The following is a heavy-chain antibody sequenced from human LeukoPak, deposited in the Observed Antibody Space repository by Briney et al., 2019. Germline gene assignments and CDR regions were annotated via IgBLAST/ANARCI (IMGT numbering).Heavy chain of an antibody. V-gene: IGHV1-69*04. CDR1: GYTFTSYY. D-gene: IGHD6-13*01. CDR3: AREPIAAAEDGVGDV. Sequence: ASVKVSCKASGYTFTSYYMHWVRQAPGQGLEWMGRIIPILGIANYAQKFQGRVTITADKSTSTAYMELSSLRSEDTAVYYCAREPIAAAEDGVGDVWGQGTTVTVSS. CDR2: IIPILGIA. J-gene: IGHJ6*02.